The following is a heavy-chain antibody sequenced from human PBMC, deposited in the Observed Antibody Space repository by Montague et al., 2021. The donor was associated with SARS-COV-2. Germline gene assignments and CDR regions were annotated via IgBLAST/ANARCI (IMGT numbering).Heavy chain of an antibody. CDR3: ARHVPIYLTLENAFDI. J-gene: IGHJ3*02. D-gene: IGHD3-3*01. CDR1: GGSFSDYY. V-gene: IGHV4-34*01. Sequence: SETLSLTCAVYGGSFSDYYWTWIRQPPGKGLEWLGEVNHSGRINYNPSLKSRITISVDTSKNQFSLRLGSVTAADTAVYYCARHVPIYLTLENAFDIWGQGTMVTVSS. CDR2: VNHSGRI.